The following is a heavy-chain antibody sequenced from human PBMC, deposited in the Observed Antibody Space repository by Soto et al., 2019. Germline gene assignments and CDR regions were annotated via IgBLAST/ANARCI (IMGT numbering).Heavy chain of an antibody. CDR3: ASLYCSSTSCYAKNDAFDI. CDR1: GGTFSSYT. Sequence: QVQLVQSGAEVKKPGSSVKVSCKASGGTFSSYTISWVRQAPGQGLEWMGRIIPILGIANYAQKFQGRVTITADKXXSXAFXELSSLRSEDTAVYYCASLYCSSTSCYAKNDAFDIWGQGTMVTVSS. V-gene: IGHV1-69*02. D-gene: IGHD2-2*01. CDR2: IIPILGIA. J-gene: IGHJ3*02.